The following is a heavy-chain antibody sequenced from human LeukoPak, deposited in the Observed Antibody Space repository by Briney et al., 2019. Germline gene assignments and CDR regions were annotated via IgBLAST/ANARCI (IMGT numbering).Heavy chain of an antibody. J-gene: IGHJ4*02. CDR3: ARDGGDFFDY. V-gene: IGHV3-21*01. D-gene: IGHD3-16*01. CDR2: ISSSSSYI. CDR1: GFTFSSYS. Sequence: GGSLRLSCAASGFTFSSYSMNWVRQAPGKGLEWVSSISSSSSYIYYADSVKGRFTISRDNAKNLLYLQMNSLRAEDTAVYYCARDGGDFFDYWGQGTLVTVSS.